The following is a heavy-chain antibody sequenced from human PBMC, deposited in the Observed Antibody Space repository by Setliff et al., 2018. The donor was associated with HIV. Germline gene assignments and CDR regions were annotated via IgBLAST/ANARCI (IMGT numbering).Heavy chain of an antibody. D-gene: IGHD2-15*01. CDR3: ARGCNGGNCYHGSGWFDP. J-gene: IGHJ5*02. V-gene: IGHV7-4-1*02. Sequence: ASVKVSCKASGYIFTSYAMNWVRQAPGQGLEWMGWINTNTGNPTYAQGFTGRFVFSLDTSVNTAYLQISSLKAEDTAVYYCARGCNGGNCYHGSGWFDPWGQGTLVTVSS. CDR1: GYIFTSYA. CDR2: INTNTGNP.